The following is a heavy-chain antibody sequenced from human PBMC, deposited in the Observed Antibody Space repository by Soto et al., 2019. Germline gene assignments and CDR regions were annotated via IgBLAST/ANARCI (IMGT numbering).Heavy chain of an antibody. CDR2: IIPIFGTA. CDR1: GGTFSSYA. CDR3: ARTYSSSWYGGRDYYGMDV. Sequence: SLKVSCKASGGTFSSYAISWVRQAPGQGLEWMGGIIPIFGTANYAQKFQGRVTITADESTSTAYMELSSLRSEDTAVYYCARTYSSSWYGGRDYYGMDVWGQGTTVTVSS. V-gene: IGHV1-69*13. D-gene: IGHD6-13*01. J-gene: IGHJ6*02.